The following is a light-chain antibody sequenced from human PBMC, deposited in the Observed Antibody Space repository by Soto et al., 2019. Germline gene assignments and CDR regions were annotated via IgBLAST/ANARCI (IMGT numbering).Light chain of an antibody. CDR2: GAS. V-gene: IGKV3-20*01. CDR3: QQYGSSPVT. Sequence: EIVMTQSPATLSVSPGERATLSCRASQSVSSNLAWYQQKPGQAPRLLIYGASSRATGIPGRFSGSGSGTDFTLTISRLEPEDFAVYYCQQYGSSPVTFGQGTKV. J-gene: IGKJ1*01. CDR1: QSVSSN.